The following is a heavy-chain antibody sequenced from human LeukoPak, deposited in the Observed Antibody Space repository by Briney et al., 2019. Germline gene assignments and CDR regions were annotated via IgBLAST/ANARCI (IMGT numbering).Heavy chain of an antibody. J-gene: IGHJ3*01. CDR1: GFTFTTYW. Sequence: PGGSLRLSCAASGFTFTTYWMNWVRQAPGKGLEGVANINQDGSEKYYVDSVKGRFTVSRDNAKDSLYLQMNSLRAEDTAVYYCARGFDGANAFDLWGQGTMVTVSS. CDR2: INQDGSEK. CDR3: ARGFDGANAFDL. V-gene: IGHV3-7*01.